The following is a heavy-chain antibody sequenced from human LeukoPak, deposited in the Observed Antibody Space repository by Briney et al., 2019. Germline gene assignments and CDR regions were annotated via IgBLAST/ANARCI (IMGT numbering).Heavy chain of an antibody. Sequence: ASLKVSCKAAGYTFTGYDIHCVRQAPGQRLEWMGWINPNSGGTNYAQKFQGRVTMTRDTSISTAYMELSRLMSDETAVYYCAGGGYYGSKTMDVWGQGTTVTVSS. CDR2: INPNSGGT. V-gene: IGHV1-2*02. CDR3: AGGGYYGSKTMDV. D-gene: IGHD3-10*01. J-gene: IGHJ6*01. CDR1: GYTFTGYD.